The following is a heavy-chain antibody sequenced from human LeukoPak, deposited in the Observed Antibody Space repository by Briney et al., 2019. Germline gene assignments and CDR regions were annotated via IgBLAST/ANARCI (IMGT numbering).Heavy chain of an antibody. Sequence: PSETLPLTCTVSGDSISSGDYYWSWIRQPAGKGLEWIGRISSSGSTNYNPSLKSRVTISVDTSKNQFSLKLSSVTAADTAVYYCARTTEGGYSNGYFYYYYMDVWGKGTTVTISS. V-gene: IGHV4-61*02. CDR2: ISSSGST. J-gene: IGHJ6*03. CDR3: ARTTEGGYSNGYFYYYYMDV. D-gene: IGHD4-11*01. CDR1: GDSISSGDYY.